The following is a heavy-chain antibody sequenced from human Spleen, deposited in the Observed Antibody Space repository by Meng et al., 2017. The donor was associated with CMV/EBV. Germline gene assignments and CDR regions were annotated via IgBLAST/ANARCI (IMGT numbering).Heavy chain of an antibody. CDR3: ARGLLLTMTAGGNIYDV. CDR1: GGSISSSSYY. V-gene: IGHV4-39*07. CDR2: IYYSGSA. Sequence: SETLSLTCTVSGGSISSSSYYWAWIRQPPGKGLEWIGSIYYSGSAYYNSSLKSRVSISVDTSKNQFSLNLNSVTAADTAVYYCARGLLLTMTAGGNIYDVWGQGTMVTVSS. J-gene: IGHJ3*01. D-gene: IGHD2/OR15-2a*01.